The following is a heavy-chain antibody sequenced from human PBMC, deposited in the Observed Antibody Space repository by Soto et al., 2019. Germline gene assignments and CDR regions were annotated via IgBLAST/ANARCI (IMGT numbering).Heavy chain of an antibody. Sequence: QVQLQESGPGLVKPSQTLSLTCTVSGGSISSGGYYWSWIRQHPGKGLEWIGYIYYSGSTYYNPSLKGRVTRTVDPAKHQFSLTRSSVTAADTAVYYCARGCGDYSSVIDPDPYYYYYGMDVWGQGTTVTVSS. D-gene: IGHD4-17*01. CDR3: ARGCGDYSSVIDPDPYYYYYGMDV. J-gene: IGHJ6*02. CDR2: IYYSGST. V-gene: IGHV4-31*03. CDR1: GGSISSGGYY.